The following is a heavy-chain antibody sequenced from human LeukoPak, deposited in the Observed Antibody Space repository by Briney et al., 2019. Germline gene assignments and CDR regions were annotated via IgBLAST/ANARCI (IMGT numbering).Heavy chain of an antibody. CDR3: ARWNYFYGMDV. Sequence: TSETLSLTCSVSGDSISSSNWWSWVRPPPGKGLEWIGEIYHSGSTNYNPSLKSRVTISVDTSKNQFSLNLSSVTAADTAVYYCARWNYFYGMDVWGQGTTVTVSS. CDR1: GDSISSSNW. J-gene: IGHJ6*02. V-gene: IGHV4-4*02. CDR2: IYHSGST.